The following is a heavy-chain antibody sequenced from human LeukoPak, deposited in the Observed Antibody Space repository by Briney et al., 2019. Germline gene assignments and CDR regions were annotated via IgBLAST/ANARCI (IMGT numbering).Heavy chain of an antibody. V-gene: IGHV1-2*04. Sequence: ASVKVSCKASGYTFTGYYMHWVRQAPGQGLEWMGWINPNSGGTNYAQKFQGWVTMTRDTSISTAYMELSRLRSDDTAVDYCARGLYDYVGGGYPPLYWGQGTLVTVSS. CDR1: GYTFTGYY. CDR3: ARGLYDYVGGGYPPLY. CDR2: INPNSGGT. D-gene: IGHD3-16*01. J-gene: IGHJ4*02.